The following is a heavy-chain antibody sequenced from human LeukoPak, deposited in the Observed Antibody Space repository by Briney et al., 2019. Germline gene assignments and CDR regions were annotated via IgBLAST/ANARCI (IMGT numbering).Heavy chain of an antibody. CDR2: IYSGGST. Sequence: GGSLRLSCAASGFTFSAYGIHWVRQAPGKGLEWVSVIYSGGSTYYADSVKGRFTISRDNSKNTLYLQMNSLRAEDTAVYYCARTALGGSGSYNYWGQGTLVTVSS. J-gene: IGHJ4*02. CDR1: GFTFSAYG. V-gene: IGHV3-66*01. CDR3: ARTALGGSGSYNY. D-gene: IGHD3-10*01.